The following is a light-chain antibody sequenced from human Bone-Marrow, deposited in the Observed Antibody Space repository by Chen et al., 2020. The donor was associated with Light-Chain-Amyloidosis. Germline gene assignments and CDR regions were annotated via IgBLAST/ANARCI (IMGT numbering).Light chain of an antibody. CDR3: VLYVGSGIWV. J-gene: IGLJ3*02. V-gene: IGLV8-61*01. CDR2: STS. CDR1: SGSVSTNYY. Sequence: QPEVTQEPSLSVYPGGTVTLTCGLSSGSVSTNYYPAWYQPTPGQAPRTLIYSTSTRSSGVPDRCSGSILGNKAALTIAGAQADDESDYYCVLYVGSGIWVFGGGTKLTVL.